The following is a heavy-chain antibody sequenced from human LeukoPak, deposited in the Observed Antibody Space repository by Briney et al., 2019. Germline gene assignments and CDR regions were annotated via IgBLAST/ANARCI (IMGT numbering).Heavy chain of an antibody. J-gene: IGHJ4*02. CDR3: ARDQQWLRPYYFDY. D-gene: IGHD5-12*01. CDR1: GASISSSNYY. Sequence: LSLTCTVSGASISSSNYYWGWIRQPPGKGLEWVSYISSSSSTIYYADSVKGRFTISRDNAKNSLYLQMNSLRAEDTAVYYCARDQQWLRPYYFDYWGQGTLVTVSS. V-gene: IGHV3-11*04. CDR2: ISSSSSTI.